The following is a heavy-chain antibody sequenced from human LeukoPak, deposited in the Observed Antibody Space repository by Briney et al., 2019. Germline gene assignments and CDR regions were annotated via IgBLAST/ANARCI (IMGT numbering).Heavy chain of an antibody. D-gene: IGHD3-10*01. CDR3: ARGFRGSLFL. J-gene: IGHJ4*02. V-gene: IGHV4-30-4*01. CDR1: GGSISSGDYY. Sequence: PSETLSLTCTVSGGSISSGDYYWNWIRQPPGKGLKWIGYIYCSGTTYYNPSLKSRLTISIDTSKNQFSLKLSSVTAADTAVYYCARGFRGSLFLWGQGTLVTVSS. CDR2: IYCSGTT.